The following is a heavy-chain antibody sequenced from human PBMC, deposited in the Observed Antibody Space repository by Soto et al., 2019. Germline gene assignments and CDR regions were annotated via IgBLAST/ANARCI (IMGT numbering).Heavy chain of an antibody. CDR3: ARGTLYVWGSYRYMNWFDP. J-gene: IGHJ5*02. Sequence: SETLSLTCTVSGGSISSSSYYWGWIRQPPGKGLEWIGEINHSGSTNYNPSLKSRVTISVDTSKNQFSLKLSSVTAADTAVYYCARGTLYVWGSYRYMNWFDPWGQGTLVTVSS. CDR1: GGSISSSSYY. V-gene: IGHV4-39*07. D-gene: IGHD3-16*02. CDR2: INHSGST.